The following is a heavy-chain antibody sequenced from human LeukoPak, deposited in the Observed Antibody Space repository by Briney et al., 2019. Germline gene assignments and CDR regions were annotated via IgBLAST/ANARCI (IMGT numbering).Heavy chain of an antibody. CDR1: GGSISSYY. CDR2: FYCGGSA. D-gene: IGHD3-22*01. V-gene: IGHV4-4*07. J-gene: IGHJ4*02. CDR3: ARDTTYYYDSSGYGTFDY. Sequence: SETLSLTCTVSGGSISSYYWNWIRQPAGKGLEWIGRFYCGGSANYNPSLKSRVTMSVDTSKNQFSLKLSSVTAADTAVYYCARDTTYYYDSSGYGTFDYWGQGTLVTVSS.